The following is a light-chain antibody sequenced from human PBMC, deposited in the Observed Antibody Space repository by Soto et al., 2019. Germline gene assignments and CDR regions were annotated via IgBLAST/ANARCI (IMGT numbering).Light chain of an antibody. Sequence: QSVLTQPPSVSAAPGQKVTISCSGSSSNIGNHYVSWYQQLPGTAPKLLIYDNYKRPSGIPDRFSGSKSGTSATLDITGLQTGDEADYYCGTWGGSLSSGVVFGGGTKVTV. V-gene: IGLV1-51*01. CDR2: DNY. J-gene: IGLJ2*01. CDR3: GTWGGSLSSGVV. CDR1: SSNIGNHY.